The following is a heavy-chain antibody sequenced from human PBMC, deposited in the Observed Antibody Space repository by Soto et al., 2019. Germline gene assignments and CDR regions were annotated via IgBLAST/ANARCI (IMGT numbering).Heavy chain of an antibody. V-gene: IGHV3-48*03. CDR3: ARDKSLVNGMDV. J-gene: IGHJ6*02. CDR2: ISSSGTI. D-gene: IGHD3-10*01. CDR1: GFSFSTYE. Sequence: EVQLVESGGGLIQPGGSLRLSCVASGFSFSTYEMNWVRQAPRKGLEWVSYISSSGTIYYADAVKGRFTISRDNVKNSLFLHMSDLSADDTTVYYCARDKSLVNGMDVWGQGTTVSVSS.